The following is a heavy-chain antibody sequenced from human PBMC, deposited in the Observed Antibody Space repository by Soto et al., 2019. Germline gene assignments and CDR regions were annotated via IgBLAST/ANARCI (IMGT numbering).Heavy chain of an antibody. Sequence: QVQLQESGPGLVKPSETLSLTCTVSGGSISSYYWSWIRQPPGQGLEWIGYIYYSGSTKYNPSLKGRGTRSVDTSKNQFSLKLSSVTAADTAVYYCARGIPYSGSYRAGYFAYWGQGTLVTVSS. J-gene: IGHJ4*02. D-gene: IGHD1-26*01. CDR1: GGSISSYY. V-gene: IGHV4-59*01. CDR3: ARGIPYSGSYRAGYFAY. CDR2: IYYSGST.